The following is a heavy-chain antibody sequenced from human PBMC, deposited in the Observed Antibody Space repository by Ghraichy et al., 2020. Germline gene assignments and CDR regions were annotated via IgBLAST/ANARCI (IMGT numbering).Heavy chain of an antibody. V-gene: IGHV4-30-2*06. CDR3: ARDTISGFAMDV. CDR1: GGSISGGGNS. Sequence: SENLSLTCAVSGGSISGGGNSWSWIRQSQGKGLEWIGYIYPSGITNYNPSLNNRVTMSIDTSKNHFSLKLTSVTAADTAVYYCARDTISGFAMDVWGQGTTVTVSS. CDR2: IYPSGIT. J-gene: IGHJ6*02. D-gene: IGHD3-22*01.